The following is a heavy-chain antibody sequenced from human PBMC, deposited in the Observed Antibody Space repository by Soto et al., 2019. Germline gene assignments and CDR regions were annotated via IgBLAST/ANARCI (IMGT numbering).Heavy chain of an antibody. CDR2: ISGSGGST. CDR3: AKEDDAWTNGHFDI. V-gene: IGHV3-23*01. CDR1: GFTFSSYD. J-gene: IGHJ3*02. D-gene: IGHD2-8*01. Sequence: PGGSLRLSCAASGFTFSSYDVSWVRQAPGKGLEWVSAISGSGGSTYYADSVKGRFTISRDNSKNTLYVQMHSLRAEDTAIYYCAKEDDAWTNGHFDIWGQGTMVTVSS.